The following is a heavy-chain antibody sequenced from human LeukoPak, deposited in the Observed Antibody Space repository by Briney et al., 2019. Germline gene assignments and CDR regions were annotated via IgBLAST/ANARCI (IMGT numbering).Heavy chain of an antibody. J-gene: IGHJ4*01. CDR2: ISTYNGNI. V-gene: IGHV1-18*01. Sequence: ASVKVSCRAFGYTFTSYGITWVRQAPGQGLEWMGWISTYNGNIEYTQKFQGRVTLTADTSTTTVYMELRSPISDDTAVYYCARGDYVWGSNPVDCWGQGTLVIVSA. CDR1: GYTFTSYG. CDR3: ARGDYVWGSNPVDC. D-gene: IGHD3-16*02.